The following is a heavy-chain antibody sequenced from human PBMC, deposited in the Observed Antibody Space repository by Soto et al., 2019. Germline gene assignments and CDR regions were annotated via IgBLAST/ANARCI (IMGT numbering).Heavy chain of an antibody. Sequence: ASVKVSCKASGYTFTSYDINWVRQATGQGLEWMGWMNPNSGNTGYAQKFQGRVTMTRNTSISTAYMELSSLRSEDTAVYYCARGSPKDRHPGLRYFDWLGTSDNSESWGQGNMVIVSS. D-gene: IGHD3-9*01. CDR1: GYTFTSYD. CDR3: ARGSPKDRHPGLRYFDWLGTSDNSES. CDR2: MNPNSGNT. J-gene: IGHJ4*02. V-gene: IGHV1-8*01.